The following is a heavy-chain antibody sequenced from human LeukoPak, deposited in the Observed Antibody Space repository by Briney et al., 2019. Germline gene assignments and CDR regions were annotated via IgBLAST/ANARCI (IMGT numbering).Heavy chain of an antibody. CDR2: ISGSGGNT. D-gene: IGHD3-10*01. CDR3: AKNGHGSGSYYPRTKYYFDY. V-gene: IGHV3-23*01. CDR1: GFTFSSYV. Sequence: QPGGSLRLSCAASGFTFSSYVMNWVRQAPGKGLEWVSTISGSGGNTYYADSVKGRFTISRDNSKNTLYLQMNSLRAEDTAVYYCAKNGHGSGSYYPRTKYYFDYWGQGTLVTVSS. J-gene: IGHJ4*02.